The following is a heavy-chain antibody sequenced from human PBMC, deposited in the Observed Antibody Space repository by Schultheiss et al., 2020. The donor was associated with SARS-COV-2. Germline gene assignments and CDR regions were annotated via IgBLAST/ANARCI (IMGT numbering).Heavy chain of an antibody. Sequence: GGSLRLSCAASGFTFSSYGMHWVRQAPGKGLEWVAVISYDGSNKYYADSVKGRFTISRDNSKNSLYLQMNSLRAEDTAVYYCARGVELLRDYWGQGTLVTVSS. D-gene: IGHD1-26*01. CDR3: ARGVELLRDY. J-gene: IGHJ4*02. V-gene: IGHV3-30*03. CDR2: ISYDGSNK. CDR1: GFTFSSYG.